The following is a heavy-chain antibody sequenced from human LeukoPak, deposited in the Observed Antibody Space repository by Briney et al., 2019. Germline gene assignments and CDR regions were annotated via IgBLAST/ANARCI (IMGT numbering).Heavy chain of an antibody. Sequence: GESLKISCKGSGYSFTSYWIGWVRQMPGKGLEWMGIIYPGDSDTRYSPSFQGQVTISADKSISTAYLQWSSLKASDTAMYYCARSGCSSTSCYDLDYWGQGTLVTVSS. J-gene: IGHJ4*02. CDR1: GYSFTSYW. CDR3: ARSGCSSTSCYDLDY. CDR2: IYPGDSDT. V-gene: IGHV5-51*01. D-gene: IGHD2-2*01.